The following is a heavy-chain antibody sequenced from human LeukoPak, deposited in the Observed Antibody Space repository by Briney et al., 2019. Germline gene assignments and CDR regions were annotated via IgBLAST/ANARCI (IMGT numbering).Heavy chain of an antibody. CDR2: ISSDGDST. J-gene: IGHJ4*02. V-gene: IGHV3-64D*06. Sequence: GGSLRLSCAASGFTFSSYDMSWVRQAPGRGLEYVSSISSDGDSTYYADSVKGRFTISRDNSKNTLYLQTSSLRAEDTAVYYCVKRTTDYYYYDYWGRGTLVTVSS. D-gene: IGHD3-9*01. CDR1: GFTFSSYD. CDR3: VKRTTDYYYYDY.